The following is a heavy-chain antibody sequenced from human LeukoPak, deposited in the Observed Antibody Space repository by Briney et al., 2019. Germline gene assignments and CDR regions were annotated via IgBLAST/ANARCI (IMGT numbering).Heavy chain of an antibody. CDR1: GYTFTSYD. V-gene: IGHV1-8*01. D-gene: IGHD3-3*01. CDR3: ARGRITIFGVVIKRYYFDY. J-gene: IGHJ4*02. Sequence: GASVKVSCKASGYTFTSYDINWVRQATGQGLEWMGWMNPNSGNTGYAQKFQGRVTMTRNTSISTAYMELSSLRSEDTAVYYCARGRITIFGVVIKRYYFDYWGQGTLVTVSS. CDR2: MNPNSGNT.